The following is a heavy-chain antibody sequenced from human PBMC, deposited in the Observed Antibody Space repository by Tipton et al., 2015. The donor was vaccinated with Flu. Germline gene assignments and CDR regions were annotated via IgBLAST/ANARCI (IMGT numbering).Heavy chain of an antibody. V-gene: IGHV5-51*03. CDR3: TSEGSL. Sequence: VQLVQSGADLKKPGESLRISCKVSGYSFSSHWIGWVRQKPGKGLDWVGLIYPGDSDTVYSPSFKGQVIISVDKSIDTAYLQWDSLKASDTAMYYCTSEGSLWGQGTLVTVSS. CDR1: GYSFSSHW. CDR2: IYPGDSDT. J-gene: IGHJ4*02.